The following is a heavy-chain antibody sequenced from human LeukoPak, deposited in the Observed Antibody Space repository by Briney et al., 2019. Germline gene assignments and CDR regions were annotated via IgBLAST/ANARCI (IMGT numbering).Heavy chain of an antibody. Sequence: GRSLRLSCAASRFSFRSYDMHWVRQAPGKGLEWLAVSSYDESNTYYRDSVKDRFTISRDNSKNTLYLQMNSLRPEDTAVYYCAKDGQLGGSSWFTLYFDYWGQGTLVTVSS. CDR3: AKDGQLGGSSWFTLYFDY. J-gene: IGHJ4*02. V-gene: IGHV3-30*18. D-gene: IGHD6-13*01. CDR1: RFSFRSYD. CDR2: SSYDESNT.